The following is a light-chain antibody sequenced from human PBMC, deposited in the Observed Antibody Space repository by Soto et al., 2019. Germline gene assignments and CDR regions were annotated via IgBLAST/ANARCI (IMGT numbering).Light chain of an antibody. Sequence: EIVLTQSPATPSLSPGERATLSCRASQSVRSYLAWYQQRPGQAPRLLIYDASNRVAGIPARFSGSGSGTDFTLTISSLEPEDFTVYYCQHRSDWPLTFGGGTKVEIK. J-gene: IGKJ4*01. V-gene: IGKV3-11*01. CDR3: QHRSDWPLT. CDR2: DAS. CDR1: QSVRSY.